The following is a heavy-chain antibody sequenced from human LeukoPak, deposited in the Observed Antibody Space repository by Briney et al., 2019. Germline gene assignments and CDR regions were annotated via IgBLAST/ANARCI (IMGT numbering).Heavy chain of an antibody. D-gene: IGHD1-1*01. J-gene: IGHJ6*03. V-gene: IGHV4-39*07. CDR1: GGSISSSSYY. Sequence: PSETLSLTCTVSGGSISSSSYYWGWIRQPPGKGLEWIGSIYYSGSTYYNPSLKSRVTISVDTSKNQFSLKLTSVTAADTAVYYCATTDVFYYNMDVWGKGTPVTVSS. CDR2: IYYSGST. CDR3: ATTDVFYYNMDV.